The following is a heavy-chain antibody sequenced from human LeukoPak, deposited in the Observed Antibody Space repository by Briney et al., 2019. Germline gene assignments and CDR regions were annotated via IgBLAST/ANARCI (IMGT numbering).Heavy chain of an antibody. Sequence: ASVKVSCKASGYTFTSYGISWVRQAPGQGLEWMGWISAYNGNTNYAQKLQGRITMTIDTSTSTAYMEVRSLRSDDTAVYYCARGVLYGSGSLDWGQGTLVTISS. CDR3: ARGVLYGSGSLD. CDR1: GYTFTSYG. D-gene: IGHD3-10*01. J-gene: IGHJ4*02. CDR2: ISAYNGNT. V-gene: IGHV1-18*01.